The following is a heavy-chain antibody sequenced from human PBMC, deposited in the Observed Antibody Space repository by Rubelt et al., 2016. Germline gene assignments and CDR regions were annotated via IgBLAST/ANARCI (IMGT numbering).Heavy chain of an antibody. CDR2: IYYSGST. J-gene: IGHJ5*02. CDR1: GGSISSYY. Sequence: QVQLQESGPGLVKPSETLSLTCTVSGGSISSYYWSWIRQPPGKGLEWIGYIYYSGSTNYNPSLKSRVTISVDTSKNQFSLKLSSVTAADTAVYYCARGRGYPNWFDPWGQGTLVTVSS. CDR3: ARGRGYPNWFDP. D-gene: IGHD3-16*02. V-gene: IGHV4-59*01.